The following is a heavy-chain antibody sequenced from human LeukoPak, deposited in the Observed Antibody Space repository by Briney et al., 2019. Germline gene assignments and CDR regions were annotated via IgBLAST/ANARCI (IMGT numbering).Heavy chain of an antibody. J-gene: IGHJ4*02. CDR2: IYTSGST. D-gene: IGHD3-10*01. Sequence: SETLSLTYTVSGGSISSGSYYWSWIRQPAGKGLEWIGRIYTSGSTNYNPSLKSRVTISVDTSKNQFSLKLSSVTAADAAVYYCATMASSGSAPFDYWGQGTLVTVSS. CDR3: ATMASSGSAPFDY. V-gene: IGHV4-61*02. CDR1: GGSISSGSYY.